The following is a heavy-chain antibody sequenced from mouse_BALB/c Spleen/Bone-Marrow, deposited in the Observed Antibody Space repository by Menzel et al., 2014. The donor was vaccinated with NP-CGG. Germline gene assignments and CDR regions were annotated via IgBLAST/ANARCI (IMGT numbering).Heavy chain of an antibody. CDR2: ISRGSSTI. D-gene: IGHD1-1*01. CDR1: GFTFSGFG. Sequence: EVQLVESGGGLVQPGGSRKLSCAASGFTFSGFGMHWVRQAPEKGLEWVAYISRGSSTIYYADTVKGRFTISRDNPKNTLFLQMTGLRSEDTAMYYCARSGITTGSYWYFDIWGAGTTVTVSS. J-gene: IGHJ1*01. V-gene: IGHV5-17*02. CDR3: ARSGITTGSYWYFDI.